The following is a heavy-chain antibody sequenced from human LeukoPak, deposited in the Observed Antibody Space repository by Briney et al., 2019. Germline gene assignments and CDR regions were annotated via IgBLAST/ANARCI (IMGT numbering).Heavy chain of an antibody. J-gene: IGHJ4*02. CDR1: GYSFTSYW. D-gene: IGHD3-22*01. CDR3: ARPGQTGAGSGYYSDS. Sequence: GESLKISCKGSGYSFTSYWIGWVRQMPGKGLEWMGIIYPGDSDTRYSPSFQGQVTISADKSISTAYLQWSSLKASDTAMYYCARPGQTGAGSGYYSDSWGQGTLVTVSS. CDR2: IYPGDSDT. V-gene: IGHV5-51*01.